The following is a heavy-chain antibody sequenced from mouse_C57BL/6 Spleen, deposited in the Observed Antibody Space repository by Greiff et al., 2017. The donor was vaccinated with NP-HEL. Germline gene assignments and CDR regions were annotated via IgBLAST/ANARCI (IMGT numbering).Heavy chain of an antibody. CDR2: IDPSDSYT. CDR3: ASGRLRFAY. V-gene: IGHV1-50*01. J-gene: IGHJ3*01. D-gene: IGHD2-4*01. CDR1: GYTFTSYW. Sequence: VQLQQSGAELVKPGASVKLSCKASGYTFTSYWMQWVKQRPGQGLEWIGEIDPSDSYTNYNQKFKGKATLTVDTSSSTAYMQLSSLTSEDSAVYYCASGRLRFAYWGQGTLVTVSA.